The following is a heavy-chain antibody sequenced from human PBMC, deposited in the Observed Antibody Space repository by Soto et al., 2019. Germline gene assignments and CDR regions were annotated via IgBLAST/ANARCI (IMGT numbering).Heavy chain of an antibody. V-gene: IGHV3-23*01. CDR2: LSGSGSTT. CDR3: AKDRVVDGVYSFDY. CDR1: GSSFSNYA. J-gene: IGHJ4*02. D-gene: IGHD2-8*01. Sequence: EVQLLESGGGLVQPGGSLRLSCAASGSSFSNYAMNWVRQAPGKGLEWVSFLSGSGSTTYYTESVKGRFTISRDKSMNTLYLQMNSLRVEDAAVYYCAKDRVVDGVYSFDYLGQGTLVTVSS.